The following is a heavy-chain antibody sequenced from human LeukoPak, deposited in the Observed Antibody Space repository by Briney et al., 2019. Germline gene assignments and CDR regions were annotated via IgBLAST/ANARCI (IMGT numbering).Heavy chain of an antibody. CDR3: ARALTTLTYEGY. CDR2: ISGSNSYI. J-gene: IGHJ4*02. CDR1: GLAFSAYK. D-gene: IGHD1-1*01. V-gene: IGHV3-21*01. Sequence: GGSLRLSCAASGLAFSAYKMHWIRQAPGKGLEWVSSISGSNSYIFYADSVKGRFTVSRDNAKDSLYLQMNSLRAEDTAVYYCARALTTLTYEGYWGQGTLVTVSS.